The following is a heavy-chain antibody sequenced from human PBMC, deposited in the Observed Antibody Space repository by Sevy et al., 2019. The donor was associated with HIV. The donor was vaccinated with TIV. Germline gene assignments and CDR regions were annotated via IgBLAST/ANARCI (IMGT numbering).Heavy chain of an antibody. D-gene: IGHD4-17*01. V-gene: IGHV1-46*01. CDR2: FNPSHGTA. J-gene: IGHJ3*02. Sequence: ASVKVSCKASGYSFTTYYLHWVRQAPGQGLEWMGIFNPSHGTATYAQKFQGRVTMTRDTSTSTVYMELNSLRSEDTAVYYCARDFRNTVPNDAYDIWGQGTMVTVSS. CDR1: GYSFTTYY. CDR3: ARDFRNTVPNDAYDI.